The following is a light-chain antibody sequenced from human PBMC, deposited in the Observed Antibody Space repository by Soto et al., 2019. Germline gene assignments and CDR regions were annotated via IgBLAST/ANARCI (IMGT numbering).Light chain of an antibody. J-gene: IGLJ2*01. CDR2: RNS. CDR3: ATWDDSLSVVI. CDR1: SSNIGSNY. V-gene: IGLV1-47*01. Sequence: QTVVTQPPSASETPGQRVTISCSGSSSNIGSNYVYWYQQLPGTAPKLLIYRNSQRPSGVPDRFSGSKSGTSASLAISGLRSDDEGDYYCATWDDSLSVVIFGGGTKVTVL.